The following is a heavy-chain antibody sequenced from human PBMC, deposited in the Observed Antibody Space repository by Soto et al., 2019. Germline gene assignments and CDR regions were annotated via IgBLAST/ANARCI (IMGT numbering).Heavy chain of an antibody. CDR3: ARIRATMVRGAETRHLDS. V-gene: IGHV5-10-1*01. J-gene: IGHJ4*02. CDR1: GYSFTSYW. Sequence: ESLKISCKGSGYSFTSYWISWVRQMPGKGLEWMGRIDPSDSYTNYSPSFQGHVTISADKSISTAYLQWSSLKASDTAMYYCARIRATMVRGAETRHLDSCGQVTLVTVSS. CDR2: IDPSDSYT. D-gene: IGHD3-10*01.